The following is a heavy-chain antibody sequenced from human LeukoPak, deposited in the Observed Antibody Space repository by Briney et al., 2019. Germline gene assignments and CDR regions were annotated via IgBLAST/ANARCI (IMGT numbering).Heavy chain of an antibody. CDR2: INHSGST. Sequence: SETLSLTCAVYGGSFSGYYWSWIRQPPGKGLEWIGEINHSGSTNYNPSLKSRVTISVDRSKNQFSLKLSSVTAADTAVYYCARGGHYYDSSGYGRFDYWGQGTLVTVSS. CDR3: ARGGHYYDSSGYGRFDY. J-gene: IGHJ4*02. D-gene: IGHD3-22*01. V-gene: IGHV4-34*01. CDR1: GGSFSGYY.